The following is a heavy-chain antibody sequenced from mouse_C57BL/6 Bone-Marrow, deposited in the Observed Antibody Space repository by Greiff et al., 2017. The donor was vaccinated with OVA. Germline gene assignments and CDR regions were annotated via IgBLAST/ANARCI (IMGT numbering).Heavy chain of an antibody. V-gene: IGHV5-17*01. J-gene: IGHJ2*01. Sequence: EVQLVESGAGLVKPGASLKLSCAASGFTFSGYGLHWVRQGPGKGLEWVAYISSCSSTIYYADTVKGRFTISSNTAKNILCLQMTSLRSDDTAMYYCARHNCDFDYWGQGTTLTVSS. CDR1: GFTFSGYG. CDR3: ARHNCDFDY. CDR2: ISSCSSTI. D-gene: IGHD1-3*01.